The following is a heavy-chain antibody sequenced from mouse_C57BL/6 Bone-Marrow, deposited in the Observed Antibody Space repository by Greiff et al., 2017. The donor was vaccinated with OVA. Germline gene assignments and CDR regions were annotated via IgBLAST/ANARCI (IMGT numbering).Heavy chain of an antibody. Sequence: EVKLQESGGDLVKPGGSLKLSCAASGFTFSSYGMSWVRQTPDKRLEWVATISSGGSYTYYPDSVKGRFTISRDNAKNTLYLQMSSLKSEDTAMYYCAREGADYWGQGTTLTVSS. CDR3: AREGADY. CDR2: ISSGGSYT. J-gene: IGHJ2*01. CDR1: GFTFSSYG. V-gene: IGHV5-6*01.